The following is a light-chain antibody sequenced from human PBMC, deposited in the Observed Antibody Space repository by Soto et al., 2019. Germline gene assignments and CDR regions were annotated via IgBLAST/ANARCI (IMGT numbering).Light chain of an antibody. CDR2: DVT. CDR3: PSYWGPGTFEV. Sequence: QSALTQPASVSGSPGQSITISCTGTSSDVGTYNYVSWYQQYPGKAPKLMIYDVTNRPSGVSNRFSGSKSGNTASLTISGLQAEEEADYYCPSYWGPGTFEVFGGGTKLTVL. CDR1: SSDVGTYNY. V-gene: IGLV2-14*01. J-gene: IGLJ2*01.